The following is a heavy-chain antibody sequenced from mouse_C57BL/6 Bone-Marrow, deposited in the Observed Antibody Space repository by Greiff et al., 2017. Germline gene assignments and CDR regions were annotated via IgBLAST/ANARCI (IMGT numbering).Heavy chain of an antibody. Sequence: VQLQQPGAELVRPGSSVKLSCKASGYTFTSYWMHWVKQRPIQGLEWIGNIDPSDSETHYNQKFKDKATLTVDKSSSTAYMQRSSLTSEDSAVYYCASGDGGCPFAYWGQGTLVTVSA. CDR2: IDPSDSET. CDR3: ASGDGGCPFAY. J-gene: IGHJ3*01. CDR1: GYTFTSYW. V-gene: IGHV1-52*01. D-gene: IGHD1-1*02.